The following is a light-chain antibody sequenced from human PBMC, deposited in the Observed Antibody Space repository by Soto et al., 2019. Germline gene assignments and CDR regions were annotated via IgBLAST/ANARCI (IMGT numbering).Light chain of an antibody. J-gene: IGLJ2*01. CDR3: QSYDTSLSGWVV. CDR2: DNS. V-gene: IGLV1-40*01. CDR1: SSNIGAGYD. Sequence: QSVLTQPASVSGAPGQRVTISCTGGSSNIGAGYDVHWYRQLPGTAPELLIYDNSNRPSGVPARFSGSKSGTSASLAITGLQADDEVDYYCQSYDTSLSGWVVFGGGTQLTVL.